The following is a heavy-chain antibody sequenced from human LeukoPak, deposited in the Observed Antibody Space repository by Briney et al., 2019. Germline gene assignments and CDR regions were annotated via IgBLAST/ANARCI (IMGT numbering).Heavy chain of an antibody. CDR3: ATLYDFWSAYYPN. Sequence: GGSLRLSCAASGFTFDDYGMSWVRQAPGKGQEWVSGINWSGGSTGYADSVKGRFTISRDNAKNSLYLQMNSLRAEDTALYYCATLYDFWSAYYPNWGQGTLVTVSS. V-gene: IGHV3-20*04. CDR2: INWSGGST. CDR1: GFTFDDYG. J-gene: IGHJ4*02. D-gene: IGHD3-3*01.